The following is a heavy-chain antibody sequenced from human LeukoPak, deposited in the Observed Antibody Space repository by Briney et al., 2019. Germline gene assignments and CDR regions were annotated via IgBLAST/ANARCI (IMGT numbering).Heavy chain of an antibody. CDR2: IYYSGST. CDR3: ARLNYYDSSAYY. D-gene: IGHD3-22*01. CDR1: GGSISSSSYY. J-gene: IGHJ4*02. V-gene: IGHV4-39*01. Sequence: SETLSLTCTVSGGSISSSSYYWGWIRQPPGKGLEWIGSIYYSGSTYYNPSLKSRVTISVDTSKNQFSLKLSSVTAADTAVYYCARLNYYDSSAYYWGQGTLVTVSS.